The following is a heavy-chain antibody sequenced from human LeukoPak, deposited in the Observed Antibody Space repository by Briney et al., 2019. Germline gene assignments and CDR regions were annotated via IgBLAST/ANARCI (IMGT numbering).Heavy chain of an antibody. J-gene: IGHJ4*02. V-gene: IGHV1-18*01. CDR1: GYTFTSYG. D-gene: IGHD3-16*02. CDR3: ARYDYVWGSYRPIDY. CDR2: ISAYNGNT. Sequence: ASVKVSCKASGYTFTSYGISWVRQAPGQGLEWMGRISAYNGNTNYAQKLQGRVTMTTDTSTSTAYMELRSLRSDDTAVYYCARYDYVWGSYRPIDYWGQGTLVTVSS.